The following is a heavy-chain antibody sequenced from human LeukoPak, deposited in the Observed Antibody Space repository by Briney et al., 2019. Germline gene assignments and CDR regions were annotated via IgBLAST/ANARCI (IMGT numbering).Heavy chain of an antibody. CDR3: ARQKWEQQGRDYYFNGLDV. V-gene: IGHV4-4*02. D-gene: IGHD1-26*01. CDR1: AGSISSSSW. Sequence: PSETLSLTCPVSAGSISSSSWWSWVRQSPVKGLEWIGEIYLYGTTNYNPSLKSRVTMSVDRSKNQFSLKLSSVTAADTAVYYCARQKWEQQGRDYYFNGLDVWGPGTTVTVSS. J-gene: IGHJ6*02. CDR2: IYLYGTT.